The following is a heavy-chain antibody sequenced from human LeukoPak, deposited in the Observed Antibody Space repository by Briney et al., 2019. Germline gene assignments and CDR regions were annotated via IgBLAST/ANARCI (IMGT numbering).Heavy chain of an antibody. Sequence: PSETLSLTCAVSGGSISSSSYYWGWIRQPPGKGLEWIGSIYYSGSTYYNPSLKSRVTISVDTSKNQFSLKLSSVTAADTAVYYCARLVWLQDHHYFDYWGQGTLVTVSS. CDR3: ARLVWLQDHHYFDY. V-gene: IGHV4-39*07. CDR1: GGSISSSSYY. J-gene: IGHJ4*02. D-gene: IGHD5-24*01. CDR2: IYYSGST.